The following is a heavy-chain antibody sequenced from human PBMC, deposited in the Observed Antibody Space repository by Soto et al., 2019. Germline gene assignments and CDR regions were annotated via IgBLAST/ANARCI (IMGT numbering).Heavy chain of an antibody. CDR1: GFTVSNYG. V-gene: IGHV3-33*01. D-gene: IGHD1-26*01. J-gene: IGHJ3*02. CDR3: ARGEAWTDDAFDI. CDR2: IWKDGNNK. Sequence: QVQLVESGGGVVQPGQSLRLSCAASGFTVSNYGMHWVRQAPGKGLEWVAVIWKDGNNKYYRDSVKGRFTISRDNSKNTLELQMRCLSGEHTAVYYCARGEAWTDDAFDIWGQGTMVTVSS.